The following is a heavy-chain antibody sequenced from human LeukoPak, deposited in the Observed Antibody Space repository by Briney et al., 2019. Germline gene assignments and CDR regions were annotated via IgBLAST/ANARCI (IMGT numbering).Heavy chain of an antibody. D-gene: IGHD3-22*01. J-gene: IGHJ5*02. CDR1: GGSISSSYYY. Sequence: PSETLSLTCTVSGGSISSSYYYWGWIRQPPGKGLEWIGSIYHSGNTYYNPSLKSRVTISVDTSTNQFSLKLSSVTAADTAVYYCARHDKTMIVVSWFDLWGQGTLVTVSS. V-gene: IGHV4-39*01. CDR2: IYHSGNT. CDR3: ARHDKTMIVVSWFDL.